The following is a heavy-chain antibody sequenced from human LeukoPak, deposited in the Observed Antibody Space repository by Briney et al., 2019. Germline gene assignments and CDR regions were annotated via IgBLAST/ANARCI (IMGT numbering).Heavy chain of an antibody. CDR3: ARGGYCTNGVCYGYWYFDL. Sequence: GGSLRLSCAASGFTFSSYSMNWVRQAPGKGLEWVSSISSSSSSYIYYADSVKGRFTISRDNAKNSLYLQMNSLRAEDTAVYYCARGGYCTNGVCYGYWYFDLWGRGTLVTVSS. CDR1: GFTFSSYS. D-gene: IGHD2-8*01. J-gene: IGHJ2*01. CDR2: ISSSSSSYI. V-gene: IGHV3-21*01.